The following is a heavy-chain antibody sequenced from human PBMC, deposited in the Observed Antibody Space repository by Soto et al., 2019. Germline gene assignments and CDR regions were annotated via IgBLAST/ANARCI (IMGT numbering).Heavy chain of an antibody. CDR1: GFSLTTSGGG. CDR3: AHRVLRTVFGLVTTTAIYFDF. CDR2: IYWDDDK. J-gene: IGHJ4*02. Sequence: QITLNESGPTVVRPTETLTLTCRFSGFSLTTSGGGVGWIRQSPGKAPEWLALIYWDDDKRYSASLKSRLTTTKDTSKNQVVLTVSDLDPTDTATYYCAHRVLRTVFGLVTTTAIYFDFWGQGTQGAVSS. V-gene: IGHV2-5*02. D-gene: IGHD3-3*01.